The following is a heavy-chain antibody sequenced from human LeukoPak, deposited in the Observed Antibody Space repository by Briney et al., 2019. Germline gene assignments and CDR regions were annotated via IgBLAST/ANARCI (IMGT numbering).Heavy chain of an antibody. D-gene: IGHD5-18*01. Sequence: GGSLRLSCTASGFTFGDSAMSWFRQAPGKGLEWVGFIRRKLYGGTTEYAASVKGRFTISRDDSKSIAYLQMNSLKTEDTAMYYCARDSGHSYVTFDYWGQGSLVTVSS. CDR1: GFTFGDSA. V-gene: IGHV3-49*03. CDR2: IRRKLYGGTT. J-gene: IGHJ4*02. CDR3: ARDSGHSYVTFDY.